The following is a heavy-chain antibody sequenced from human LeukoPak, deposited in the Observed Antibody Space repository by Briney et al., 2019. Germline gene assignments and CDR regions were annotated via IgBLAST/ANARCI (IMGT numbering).Heavy chain of an antibody. CDR2: IYHSGSP. V-gene: IGHV4-38-2*01. D-gene: IGHD3-22*01. CDR1: GYSISSGYY. CDR3: AGSMIVVVTHAFDI. J-gene: IGHJ3*02. Sequence: SETLSLTCAVSGYSISSGYYWGWIRQPPGKGLEWIGSIYHSGSPYYNPSLKSRVTISVDTSKNQSSLKLSSVTAADTAVYYCAGSMIVVVTHAFDIWGQGTMVTVSS.